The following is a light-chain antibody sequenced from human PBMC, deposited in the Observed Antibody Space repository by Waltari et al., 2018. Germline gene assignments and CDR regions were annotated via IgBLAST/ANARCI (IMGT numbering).Light chain of an antibody. CDR2: QAS. CDR1: QSVSIW. CDR3: QRYQTSSNT. J-gene: IGKJ2*01. Sequence: DIQMTQSPSTLSASVGDRVTITCRASQSVSIWLAWYQQKPGRAPKLLIYQASSLESGVPSRFSGRGAGTDFTLTISSLQPDDFATYYCQRYQTSSNTFGQGTKVEI. V-gene: IGKV1-5*03.